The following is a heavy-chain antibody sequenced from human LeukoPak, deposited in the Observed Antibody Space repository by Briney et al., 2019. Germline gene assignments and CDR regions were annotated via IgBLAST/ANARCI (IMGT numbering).Heavy chain of an antibody. CDR2: IIPIFGTA. V-gene: IGHV1-69*05. Sequence: SVKVSCKASGGTFSSYAISWVRQAPGQGLEWMGRIIPIFGTANYAQKFKGRVTITTDGSTSTAYMELSSLRSEDTAVYYCAQMPDGYNGVVDYWGQGTLVTVSS. D-gene: IGHD5-24*01. CDR3: AQMPDGYNGVVDY. CDR1: GGTFSSYA. J-gene: IGHJ4*02.